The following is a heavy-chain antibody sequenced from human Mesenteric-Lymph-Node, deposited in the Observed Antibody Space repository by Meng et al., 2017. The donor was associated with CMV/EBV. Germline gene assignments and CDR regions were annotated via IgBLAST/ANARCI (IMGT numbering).Heavy chain of an antibody. J-gene: IGHJ5*02. V-gene: IGHV1-69*02. CDR3: AGGIAAAGSRWFDP. D-gene: IGHD6-13*01. CDR2: SIPILGIA. CDR1: GGTFSSYT. Sequence: QVTLVQPGAEVTNPGSSVKVSCKASGGTFSSYTISWVRQAPGQGLEWMGRSIPILGIANYAQKFQGRVTITADKSTSTAYMELSSLRSEDTAVYYCAGGIAAAGSRWFDPWGQGTLVTVSS.